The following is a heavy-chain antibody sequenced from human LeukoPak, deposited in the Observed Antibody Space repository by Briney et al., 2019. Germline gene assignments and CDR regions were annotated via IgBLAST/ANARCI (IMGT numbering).Heavy chain of an antibody. Sequence: GGSLRLSCAASGFSFNIYWMSWVRQAPGKGLVWVSRINSDGRTTRYADSVKGRFTISRDNAKNTLYLQVNSLRAEDTAIYYCAREGECAGGTCSDPSRELDVWGQGTLVTVSS. J-gene: IGHJ4*02. CDR1: GFSFNIYW. CDR2: INSDGRTT. V-gene: IGHV3-74*01. CDR3: AREGECAGGTCSDPSRELDV. D-gene: IGHD2-15*01.